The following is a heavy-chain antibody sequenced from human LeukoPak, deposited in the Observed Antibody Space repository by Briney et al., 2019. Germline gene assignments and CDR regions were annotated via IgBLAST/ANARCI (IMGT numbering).Heavy chain of an antibody. J-gene: IGHJ4*02. Sequence: GGSLKISCKGSGYSFTSYWIGWVRQMPGKGLEWMGIIHPGDSDTRYSPSSQGQVTISADKSISTAYLQWSSLKASDTAMYYCARRDDSSGLFDYWGQGTLVTVSS. CDR1: GYSFTSYW. D-gene: IGHD3-22*01. CDR3: ARRDDSSGLFDY. V-gene: IGHV5-51*01. CDR2: IHPGDSDT.